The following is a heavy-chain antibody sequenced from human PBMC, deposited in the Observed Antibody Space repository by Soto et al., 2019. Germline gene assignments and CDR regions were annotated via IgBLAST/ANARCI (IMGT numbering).Heavy chain of an antibody. CDR2: INHSGST. CDR3: ARGPPRSIAVLYYYNGMDV. V-gene: IGHV4-34*01. CDR1: GGSFSGYY. D-gene: IGHD6-19*01. Sequence: PSETLSLTCAVYGGSFSGYYWSWIRQPPGKGLEWIGEINHSGSTNYNPSLKSRVTISVDTSKNQFSLKLSSVTAADTAVYYCARGPPRSIAVLYYYNGMDVWGQGTTVTVSS. J-gene: IGHJ6*02.